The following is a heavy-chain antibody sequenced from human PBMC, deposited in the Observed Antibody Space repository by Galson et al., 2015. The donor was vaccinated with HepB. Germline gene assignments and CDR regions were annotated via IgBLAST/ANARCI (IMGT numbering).Heavy chain of an antibody. Sequence: SLRLSCAGSGFIFSNYAIHWVRQAPGKGLEWVAVISYDGSNKYYADSVKGRFTISRDNSKNTLYLQMNSLRAEDTAVYYCARGYGELLNLDFVVDPWGQGTLVTVSS. CDR3: ARGYGELLNLDFVVDP. V-gene: IGHV3-30-3*01. J-gene: IGHJ5*02. CDR2: ISYDGSNK. CDR1: GFIFSNYA. D-gene: IGHD3-10*01.